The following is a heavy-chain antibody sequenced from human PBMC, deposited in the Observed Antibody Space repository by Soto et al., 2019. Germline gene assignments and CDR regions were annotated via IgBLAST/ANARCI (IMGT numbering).Heavy chain of an antibody. CDR2: PRDKGNSYST. J-gene: IGHJ4*02. CDR1: GFTFSDYY. Sequence: EVQLVESGGNLVQPGGSLRLSCAGSGFTFSDYYIDWVRQAPGKGLEWVGRPRDKGNSYSTDYGASVRGRCTVSRDGSKNSLYLQMISLETGDTALYYSVRSLPGTTSFDYWGRGTLVTVSS. V-gene: IGHV3-72*01. CDR3: VRSLPGTTSFDY. D-gene: IGHD1-7*01.